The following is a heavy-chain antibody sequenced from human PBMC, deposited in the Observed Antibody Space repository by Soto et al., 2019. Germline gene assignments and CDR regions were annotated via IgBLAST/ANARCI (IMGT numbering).Heavy chain of an antibody. J-gene: IGHJ6*02. CDR2: ISYDGSNK. Sequence: QVQLVESGGGVVQPGRSLRLSCAASGFTFSSYAMHWVRQAPGKGLERVAVISYDGSNKYYADSVKGRFTISRDNSKNTLYLQMNSLRAEDTAVYYCARDKGPMDVWGQGTTVTVSS. V-gene: IGHV3-30-3*01. CDR1: GFTFSSYA. CDR3: ARDKGPMDV.